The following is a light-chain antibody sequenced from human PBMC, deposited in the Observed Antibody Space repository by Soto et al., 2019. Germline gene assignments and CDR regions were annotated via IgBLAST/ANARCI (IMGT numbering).Light chain of an antibody. CDR3: QQTNGFPLT. J-gene: IGKJ4*01. CDR1: QGINSR. V-gene: IGKV1D-12*01. CDR2: DTS. Sequence: DIQMTQSPSSVSASVGDTVTITCRASQGINSRLGWYQQKPGKAPKLLIYDTSTLQNGVPSRFSGSGFGTDFTLSISSLQPEDFATYFCQQTNGFPLTFGGGTGGYQ.